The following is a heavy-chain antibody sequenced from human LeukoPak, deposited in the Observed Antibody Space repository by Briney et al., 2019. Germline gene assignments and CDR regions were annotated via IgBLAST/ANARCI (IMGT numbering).Heavy chain of an antibody. CDR1: GFPFSSYS. CDR3: ARDWGTYDYYYYGMDV. D-gene: IGHD3-16*01. CDR2: IGNDGTVT. Sequence: GRSLRLSCAASGFPFSSYSIHWVRQAPGKGLEWVAVIGNDGTVTHYTNSVKGRFTLSRDNSKNTVYLQMDSLRAEDTAVYYCARDWGTYDYYYYGMDVWGQGTTVTVSS. V-gene: IGHV3-33*08. J-gene: IGHJ6*02.